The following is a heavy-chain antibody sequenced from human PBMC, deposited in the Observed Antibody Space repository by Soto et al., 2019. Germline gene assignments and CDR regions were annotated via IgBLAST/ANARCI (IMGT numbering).Heavy chain of an antibody. CDR3: VHSRSGRDCLGSYSSHYSYGMDV. J-gene: IGHJ6*02. CDR1: GFSLSTGGVG. D-gene: IGHD2-21*02. V-gene: IGHV2-5*02. Sequence: QITLKESGPTLVKPTQTLTLTSTFSGFSLSTGGVGVGWIHQPPGKALEWLALIYWDDDKRYSPSLKSRLTVTKDTSKNQVVLTMTNMDPVDTATHYCVHSRSGRDCLGSYSSHYSYGMDVWGQGTTVTVSS. CDR2: IYWDDDK.